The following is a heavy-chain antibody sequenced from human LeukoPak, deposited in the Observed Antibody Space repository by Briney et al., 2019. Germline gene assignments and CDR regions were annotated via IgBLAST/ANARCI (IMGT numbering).Heavy chain of an antibody. CDR2: LSGSGGST. Sequence: GVSLRLSCAASGFTFSSYAMSWVRQAPGKGLEWVSALSGSGGSTYYADSVKGRFTISRDNSKNTLYLQMNSLRAEDTAVYYCAKEYGSGSYYYDYWGQGTLVTVSS. J-gene: IGHJ4*02. CDR1: GFTFSSYA. D-gene: IGHD3-10*01. CDR3: AKEYGSGSYYYDY. V-gene: IGHV3-23*01.